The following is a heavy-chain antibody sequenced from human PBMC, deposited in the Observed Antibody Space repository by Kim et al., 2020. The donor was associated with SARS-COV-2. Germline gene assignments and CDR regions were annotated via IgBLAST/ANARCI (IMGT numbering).Heavy chain of an antibody. V-gene: IGHV4-59*01. D-gene: IGHD4-17*01. J-gene: IGHJ3*02. CDR3: ARTLGDYDAFDI. Sequence: NDNPSLRSRVTIPVEPTKNQFSLKLSSVTAADTAVYYCARTLGDYDAFDIWGQGTMVTVSS.